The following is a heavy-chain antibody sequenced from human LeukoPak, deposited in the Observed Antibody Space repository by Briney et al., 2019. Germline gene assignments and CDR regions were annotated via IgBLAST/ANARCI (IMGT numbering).Heavy chain of an antibody. CDR1: GYTFTGYY. Sequence: ASVKVSCKASGYTFTGYYMHWVRQAPGQGLEWMGWINPNSGSTNYAQKFQGRVTMTRDTSISTAYMELSRLRSDDTAVYYCATSSYDFWSGTPRSPDYWGQGTLVTVSS. J-gene: IGHJ4*02. D-gene: IGHD3-3*01. V-gene: IGHV1-2*02. CDR2: INPNSGST. CDR3: ATSSYDFWSGTPRSPDY.